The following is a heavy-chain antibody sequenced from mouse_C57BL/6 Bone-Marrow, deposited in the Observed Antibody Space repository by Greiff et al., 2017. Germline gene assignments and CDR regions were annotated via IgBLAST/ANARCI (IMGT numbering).Heavy chain of an antibody. V-gene: IGHV14-4*01. CDR2: IDPENGDT. CDR3: TFITTVPGDY. J-gene: IGHJ2*01. Sequence: EVQLQQSGAELVRPGASVKLSCTASGFNIKDDYMHWVKQRPEQGLEWIGWIDPENGDTEYASKFQGKATITADTSSNTAYLQRSSLTSEDTAVYYCTFITTVPGDYWGQGTTLTVSS. D-gene: IGHD1-1*01. CDR1: GFNIKDDY.